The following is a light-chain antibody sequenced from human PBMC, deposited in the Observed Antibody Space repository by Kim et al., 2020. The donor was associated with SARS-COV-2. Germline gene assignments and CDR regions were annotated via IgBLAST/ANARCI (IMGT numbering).Light chain of an antibody. CDR2: LGS. J-gene: IGKJ4*01. CDR3: LQALHTPLT. Sequence: ASISCRSSQSLLHSNGYNFLNWYLQKPGQSPQLLISLGSDRASGVPDRISGSGSRTDFTLKISRVGAEDVGVYYCLQALHTPLTFGGGTKVDIK. V-gene: IGKV2-28*01. CDR1: QSLLHSNGYNF.